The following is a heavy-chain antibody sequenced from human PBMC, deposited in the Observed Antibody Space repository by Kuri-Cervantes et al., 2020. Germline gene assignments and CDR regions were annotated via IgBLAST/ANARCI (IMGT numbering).Heavy chain of an antibody. CDR2: IISTSTI. D-gene: IGHD3-22*01. CDR3: ARLVSSGYYYFDY. V-gene: IGHV3-69-1*01. Sequence: GESLKISCAASGFTFSDYYMNWVRQAPGKGLEWVSSIISTSTIYYAHSVKGRFTISRDNTKNSLYLQMNSLRAEDTAIYYCARLVSSGYYYFDYWGQGTPVTVSS. CDR1: GFTFSDYY. J-gene: IGHJ4*02.